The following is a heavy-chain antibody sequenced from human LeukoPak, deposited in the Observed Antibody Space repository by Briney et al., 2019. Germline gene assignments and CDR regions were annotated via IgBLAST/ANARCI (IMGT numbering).Heavy chain of an antibody. CDR3: ARDSSGWPFDY. V-gene: IGHV1-8*01. J-gene: IGHJ4*02. Sequence: GASVKVSCKASGYTFTSYNINWVRQATGQGLEWMGWINPNSGNTGYAQKFQGRVTMTRNTSISTGYMELSSLRSEDTAVYYCARDSSGWPFDYWGQGTLVTVSS. CDR1: GYTFTSYN. CDR2: INPNSGNT. D-gene: IGHD6-19*01.